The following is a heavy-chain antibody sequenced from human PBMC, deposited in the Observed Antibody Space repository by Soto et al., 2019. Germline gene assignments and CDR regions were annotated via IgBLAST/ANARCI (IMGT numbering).Heavy chain of an antibody. D-gene: IGHD1-26*01. J-gene: IGHJ4*02. Sequence: SETLSLTCDVSGGSITTSVLWTWVRQFPGRGLEWMGEIAHDGHTNYNPSLSGRVTMSVDLSNSQFSLNVASVTAADTDVYFCDGGRDYDYWGQGTLVTVSS. CDR3: DGGRDYDY. CDR2: IAHDGHT. CDR1: GGSITTSVL. V-gene: IGHV4-4*02.